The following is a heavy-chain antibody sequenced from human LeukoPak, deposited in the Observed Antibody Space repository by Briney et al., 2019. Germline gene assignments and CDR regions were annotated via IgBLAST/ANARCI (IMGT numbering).Heavy chain of an antibody. CDR3: ARDLPVAAAAGISDY. V-gene: IGHV3-21*01. J-gene: IGHJ4*02. CDR2: ISSSSSYI. CDR1: GFTFSSYS. D-gene: IGHD6-13*01. Sequence: PGGSLRLSCAASGFTFSSYSMNWVRQAPGKGLEWVSSISSSSSYIYYADSVKGRFTMSRDNAKNSLYLQMNSLRAEDTAVYYCARDLPVAAAAGISDYWGQGTLVTVSS.